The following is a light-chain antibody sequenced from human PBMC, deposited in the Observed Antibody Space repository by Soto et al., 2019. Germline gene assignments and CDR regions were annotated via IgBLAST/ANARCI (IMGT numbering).Light chain of an antibody. Sequence: EIVMTQSPATLSVSPGERATLSCRASQSVRGNLAWYQQKPGQAPRLLIYGASTWATGIPARFSGSGSGTEFTLTISSLQSEDFALYYCQQYNNWPLTFGGGTNVEIK. CDR1: QSVRGN. CDR3: QQYNNWPLT. V-gene: IGKV3-15*01. CDR2: GAS. J-gene: IGKJ4*01.